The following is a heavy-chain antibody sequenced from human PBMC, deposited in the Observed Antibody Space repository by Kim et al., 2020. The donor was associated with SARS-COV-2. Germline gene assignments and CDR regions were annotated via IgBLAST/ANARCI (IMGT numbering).Heavy chain of an antibody. CDR3: ARERYCSGGSCFLPLRSYYYYGMDV. V-gene: IGHV1-69*13. CDR2: IIPIFGTA. D-gene: IGHD2-15*01. CDR1: GGTFSSYA. J-gene: IGHJ6*02. Sequence: SVKVSCKASGGTFSSYAISWVRQAPGQGLEWMGGIIPIFGTANYAQKFQGRVTITADESTSTAYMELSSLRSEDTAVYYCARERYCSGGSCFLPLRSYYYYGMDVWGQGTTVTVSS.